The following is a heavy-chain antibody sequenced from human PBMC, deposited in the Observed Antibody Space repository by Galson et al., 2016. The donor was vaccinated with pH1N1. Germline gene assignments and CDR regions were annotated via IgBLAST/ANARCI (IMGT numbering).Heavy chain of an antibody. CDR2: IYPSDSDA. CDR3: GRTHRHQGVINFGAVMAFDS. Sequence: QSGAEVKKPGESLQISCQASGYTFSDHWIGWVRQVPGKGLEWVAIIYPSDSDAKYSPPFQGQVTIPSDTSISTAFMQWTSLKASDTGMYYCGRTHRHQGVINFGAVMAFDSWGQGTPVTVSS. D-gene: IGHD3-16*01. V-gene: IGHV5-51*01. CDR1: GYTFSDHW. J-gene: IGHJ4*02.